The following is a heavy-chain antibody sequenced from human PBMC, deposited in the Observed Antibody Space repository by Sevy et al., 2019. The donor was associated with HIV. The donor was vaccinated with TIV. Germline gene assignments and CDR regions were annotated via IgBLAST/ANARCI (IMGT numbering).Heavy chain of an antibody. V-gene: IGHV1-46*04. J-gene: IGHJ4*02. CDR2: INSRSGTT. CDR3: ARSMGASHAAYLDY. Sequence: ASVKVSCKASGYTFTSSYIHWVRQAPGQGLEWMGVINSRSGTTDYAQLQGRVTMTRDTSTSTVYMDLTSLRSEDTAVYHCARSMGASHAAYLDYWGQGTLVTVSS. CDR1: GYTFTSSY. D-gene: IGHD1-26*01.